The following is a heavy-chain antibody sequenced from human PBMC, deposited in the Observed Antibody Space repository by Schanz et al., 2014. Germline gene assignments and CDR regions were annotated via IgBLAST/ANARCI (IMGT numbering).Heavy chain of an antibody. V-gene: IGHV4-34*01. J-gene: IGHJ5*02. CDR3: ARPSSVVGITGWFDT. Sequence: QVQLQQWGAGLLKPSETLSLTCAVYGGSFSGYYWTWIRQPPGKGPEWIGSISYSGNTYYTPSLKSRVTISLAPSKNQSPRKLPSVTAADTAVYYCARPSSVVGITGWFDTWGQGTLVTVSS. CDR1: GGSFSGYY. CDR2: ISYSGNT. D-gene: IGHD3-22*01.